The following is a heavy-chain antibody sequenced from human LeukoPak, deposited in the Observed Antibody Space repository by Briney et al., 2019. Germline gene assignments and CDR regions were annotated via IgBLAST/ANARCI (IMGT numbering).Heavy chain of an antibody. Sequence: ASVKVSCKASGYSFTSNYIHWVRQAPGQGLEWMGMIYPRDGSTSYAQKFQGRVTVTRDTSTSTVHMELSGLRSEDTAVYYCARGQEGFDYWGQGTLVTVSS. J-gene: IGHJ4*02. CDR1: GYSFTSNY. V-gene: IGHV1-46*01. CDR2: IYPRDGST. CDR3: ARGQEGFDY.